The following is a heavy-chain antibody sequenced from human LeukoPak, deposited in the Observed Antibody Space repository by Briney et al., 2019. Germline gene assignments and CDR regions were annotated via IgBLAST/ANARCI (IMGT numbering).Heavy chain of an antibody. V-gene: IGHV4-31*03. D-gene: IGHD2-8*01. CDR2: IYYSGST. CDR1: DGSISSGGYY. J-gene: IGHJ3*02. CDR3: ARVLMVYRDAFDI. Sequence: PSQTLSLTCTVPDGSISSGGYYWSWIRQHPGKGLEWIGYIYYSGSTYYNPSLKSRVTISVDTSKNQFSLKLSSVTAADTAVYYCARVLMVYRDAFDIWGQGTMVTVSS.